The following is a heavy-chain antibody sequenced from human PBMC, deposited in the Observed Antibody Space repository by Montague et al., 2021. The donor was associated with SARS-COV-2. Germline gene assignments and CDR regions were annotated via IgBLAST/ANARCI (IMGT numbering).Heavy chain of an antibody. D-gene: IGHD6-13*01. Sequence: SETLSLTCAVYGGSFSGYYWSWIRQPPGKGLEWIGEINHSGSTNYNPSLKSRVTISVDTSKNQFSLKLSSVTAADTAVYYCARFPSSSWYRGFGYWGQGTLVTVSS. CDR1: GGSFSGYY. CDR2: INHSGST. V-gene: IGHV4-34*01. J-gene: IGHJ4*02. CDR3: ARFPSSSWYRGFGY.